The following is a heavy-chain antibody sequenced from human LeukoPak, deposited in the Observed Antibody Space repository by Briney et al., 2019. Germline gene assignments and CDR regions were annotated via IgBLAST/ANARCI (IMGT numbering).Heavy chain of an antibody. CDR3: ARGLRLQFFYYYYYMDV. CDR1: GYTFTGYY. V-gene: IGHV1-2*02. D-gene: IGHD5-24*01. Sequence: GASVKVSCKASGYTFTGYYMHWVRQAPGQGLEWMGWINPNSGGTNYAQKFQGRVTMTRDTSISTAYMELSRLRSDDTAVYYCARGLRLQFFYYYYYMDVWGKGTTVTVSS. CDR2: INPNSGGT. J-gene: IGHJ6*03.